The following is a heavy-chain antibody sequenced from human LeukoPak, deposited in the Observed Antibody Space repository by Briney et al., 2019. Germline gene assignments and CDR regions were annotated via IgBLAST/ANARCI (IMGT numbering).Heavy chain of an antibody. J-gene: IGHJ4*02. CDR1: GGSFSGYY. Sequence: SETLSLTCAVYGGSFSGYYWSWIRQPPGKGLEWIGEINHSGSTNYNPSLKSRVTISVDTSKNQFSLKLSSVTAADTAVYYCASIYPHCSSSWGGYWGQGTLVTVSS. CDR3: ASIYPHCSSSWGGY. V-gene: IGHV4-34*01. D-gene: IGHD6-13*01. CDR2: INHSGST.